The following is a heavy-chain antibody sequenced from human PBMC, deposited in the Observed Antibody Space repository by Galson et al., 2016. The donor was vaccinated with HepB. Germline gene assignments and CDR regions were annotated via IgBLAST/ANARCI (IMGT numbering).Heavy chain of an antibody. CDR2: VSYSGAT. J-gene: IGHJ6*02. V-gene: IGHV4-39*01. CDR3: ARRRYSGGLPFGLDV. CDR1: GGSISSSSYF. D-gene: IGHD6-19*01. Sequence: SETLSLTCTVSGGSISSSSYFWTWIRRPPGKGLEWIGSVSYSGATYYNPSLESRITISVDTSKNQFSVTLSSVTAADTAMYYCARRRYSGGLPFGLDVWGQGTTVTVSS.